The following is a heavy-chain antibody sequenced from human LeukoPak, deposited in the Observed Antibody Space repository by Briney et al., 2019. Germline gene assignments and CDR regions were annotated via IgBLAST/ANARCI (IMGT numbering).Heavy chain of an antibody. D-gene: IGHD1-26*01. Sequence: GGSLRLSCAASGFTFSDYYMSWIRQAPGKGLEWVSYISSSGSTIYYADSVKGRFTISRDNAKNSLYLQMNSLRAEDTAVYYCARHPQVGATRSWFDPWGQGTLVTVSS. CDR1: GFTFSDYY. J-gene: IGHJ5*02. CDR3: ARHPQVGATRSWFDP. CDR2: ISSSGSTI. V-gene: IGHV3-11*04.